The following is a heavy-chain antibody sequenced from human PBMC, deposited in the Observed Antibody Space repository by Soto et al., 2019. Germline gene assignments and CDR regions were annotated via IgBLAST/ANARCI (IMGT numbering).Heavy chain of an antibody. CDR3: VRDGTKTLRDWFDP. D-gene: IGHD1-1*01. J-gene: IGHJ5*02. V-gene: IGHV4-4*07. CDR2: IYATGTT. CDR1: GASISGFY. Sequence: ASETLSLTCTVSGASISGFYWSWIRKSAGKGLEWIGRIYATGTTDYNPSLKSRGMMSVDTSKKQFSLKLRSVTAAGTAVYYCVRDGTKTLRDWFDPWGQGISVTVSS.